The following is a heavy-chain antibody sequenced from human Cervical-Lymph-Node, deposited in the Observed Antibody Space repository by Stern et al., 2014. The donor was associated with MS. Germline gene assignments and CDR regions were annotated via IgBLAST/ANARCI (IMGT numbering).Heavy chain of an antibody. CDR3: ARAYSSGYYYFDS. D-gene: IGHD6-19*01. V-gene: IGHV7-4-1*02. J-gene: IGHJ4*02. Sequence: QMQLVQSGSEVKKPGASVQVSCKASGYTFTSYAIHWVRQAPGQGLQWMGWINTQTANPTYAQGFTGHFVFSLDTSVNKAYLQISSLKPEDTAVYYCARAYSSGYYYFDSWGQGTLVTVSS. CDR2: INTQTANP. CDR1: GYTFTSYA.